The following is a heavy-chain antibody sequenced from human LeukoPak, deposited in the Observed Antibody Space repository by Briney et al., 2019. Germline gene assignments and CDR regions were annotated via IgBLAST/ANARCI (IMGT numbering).Heavy chain of an antibody. CDR3: AKAPSSGYYYGSNY. V-gene: IGHV3-30*18. J-gene: IGHJ4*02. Sequence: PGGSLRLSCAASGFTFSSYAMSWVRQAPGKGLEWVAVISYDGSNEFYADSVKGRFTISRDNSKNTLYLRMNSLRLEDTAVYFCAKAPSSGYYYGSNYWGQGTLVTVSS. CDR2: ISYDGSNE. CDR1: GFTFSSYA. D-gene: IGHD3-22*01.